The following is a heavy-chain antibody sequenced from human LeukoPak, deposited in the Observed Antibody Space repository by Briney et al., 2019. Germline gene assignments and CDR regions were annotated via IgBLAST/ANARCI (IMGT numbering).Heavy chain of an antibody. CDR2: ISSSSSYI. CDR1: GFTFSSYS. Sequence: PGGSLRLSCAASGFTFSSYSMNWVRQAPGKGLEWVSSISSSSSYIYHADSVKGRFTISRDNAKNSLYLQMNSLRAEDTAVYYCARDLDKREMVRGAVDYWGQGTLVTVSS. D-gene: IGHD3-10*01. CDR3: ARDLDKREMVRGAVDY. J-gene: IGHJ4*02. V-gene: IGHV3-21*01.